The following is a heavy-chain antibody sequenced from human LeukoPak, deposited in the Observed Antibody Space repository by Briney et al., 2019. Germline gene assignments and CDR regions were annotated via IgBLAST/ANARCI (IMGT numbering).Heavy chain of an antibody. V-gene: IGHV4-4*07. CDR1: GGSISSYY. Sequence: SETLSLTCAVYGGSISSYYWSWIRQPAGKGLEWIGRIYTSGSTNYNPSLKSRVTMSVDTSKNQFSLKLSSVTAADTAVYYCARDSGCSSTSCYFGPWFDPWGQGTLVTVSS. CDR3: ARDSGCSSTSCYFGPWFDP. D-gene: IGHD2-2*01. CDR2: IYTSGST. J-gene: IGHJ5*02.